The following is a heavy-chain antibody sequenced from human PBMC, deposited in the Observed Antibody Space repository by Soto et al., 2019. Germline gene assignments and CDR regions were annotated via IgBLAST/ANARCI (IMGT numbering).Heavy chain of an antibody. CDR3: ARIRRGGNPYWYFDL. V-gene: IGHV2-26*01. Sequence: QVTLKESGPVLVKPTETLTLTCTVSGFSLSNARMGVSWIRQPPGKALEWLAHIFSNDEKSYSTSLKSRLTISKDSSKRQVVLTMTNMDPVDTATYYCARIRRGGNPYWYFDLWGRGTLVTVSS. CDR2: IFSNDEK. D-gene: IGHD2-15*01. CDR1: GFSLSNARMG. J-gene: IGHJ2*01.